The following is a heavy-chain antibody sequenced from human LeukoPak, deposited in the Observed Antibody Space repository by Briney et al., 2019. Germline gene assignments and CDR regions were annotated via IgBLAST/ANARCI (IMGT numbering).Heavy chain of an antibody. CDR2: IFYTGTT. CDR3: ATGGASSKPFDY. CDR1: GGSLSSDY. D-gene: IGHD6-13*01. J-gene: IGHJ4*02. Sequence: SETLSLTCTVSGGSLSSDYWSSIRQPPGKGLERIGFIFYTGTTNYNPSLKSRVTISVDMSKNQFSLKLSSVTAADTAVYFCATGGASSKPFDYWGQGTVVTVSS. V-gene: IGHV4-59*01.